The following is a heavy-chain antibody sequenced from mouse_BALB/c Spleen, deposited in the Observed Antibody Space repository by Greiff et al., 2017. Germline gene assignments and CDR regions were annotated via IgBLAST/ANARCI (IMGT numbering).Heavy chain of an antibody. V-gene: IGHV1S81*02. CDR1: GYTFTSYY. CDR3: TRGNWDGFAY. CDR2: INPSNGGT. D-gene: IGHD4-1*01. J-gene: IGHJ3*01. Sequence: QVQLQQSGAELVKPGASVKLSCKASGYTFTSYYMYWVKQSPVQGLEWIGEINPSNGGTNSNENFKSQATLTVDKSSSTAYMQLSSLTSEDSAVYYCTRGNWDGFAYWGQGTLVTVSA.